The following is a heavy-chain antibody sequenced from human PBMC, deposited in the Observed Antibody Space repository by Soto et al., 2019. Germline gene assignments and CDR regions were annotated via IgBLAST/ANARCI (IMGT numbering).Heavy chain of an antibody. J-gene: IGHJ4*02. D-gene: IGHD6-19*01. CDR2: ISASGGNT. CDR1: GLTFSSYF. V-gene: IGHV3-23*01. Sequence: PGGSLILSCEASGLTFSSYFMGWVRQAPGKGLEWVAAISASGGNTYYADSVRGRSTISRDNSKNTLYLQMNSLRAEDTVVYYCAKDRKSGSGWYWDYWGQGTLVTVSS. CDR3: AKDRKSGSGWYWDY.